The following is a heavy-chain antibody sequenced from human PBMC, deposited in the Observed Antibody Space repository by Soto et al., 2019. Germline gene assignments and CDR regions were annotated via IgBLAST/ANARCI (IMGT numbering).Heavy chain of an antibody. CDR3: ARVGITMVRGVITYIHYNWFDP. CDR2: IYYSGST. D-gene: IGHD3-10*01. J-gene: IGHJ5*02. CDR1: GGSISSGGYY. V-gene: IGHV4-31*03. Sequence: SETLSLTCTVSGGSISSGGYYWSWIRQHPGKGLEWIGYIYYSGSTYYNPSLKSRVTISVDTSKNQFSLKLSSVTAADTAVYYCARVGITMVRGVITYIHYNWFDPWGQGTLVTVSS.